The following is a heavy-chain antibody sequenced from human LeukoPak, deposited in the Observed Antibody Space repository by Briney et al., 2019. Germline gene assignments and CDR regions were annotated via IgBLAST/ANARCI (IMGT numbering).Heavy chain of an antibody. V-gene: IGHV3-23*01. CDR2: VSRFGGTA. Sequence: GGSLRLSCVASGFSFRRFSMNWVRQAPGKGLEWGSAVSRFGGTAYYADSAKGRFTISRDNSRNAVYLQMNSLRVEDTALYYCVKHVGSRWSNNRFDPWGQGTLVTVS. CDR3: VKHVGSRWSNNRFDP. D-gene: IGHD6-13*01. J-gene: IGHJ5*02. CDR1: GFSFRRFS.